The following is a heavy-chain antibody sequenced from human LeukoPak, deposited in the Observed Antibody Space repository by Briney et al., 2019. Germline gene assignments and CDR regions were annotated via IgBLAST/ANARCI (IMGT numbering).Heavy chain of an antibody. Sequence: HPGGSLRLSCVASGFTFSSSWMSWVRQAPGKGLEWVANIKQDGSEKSYVESVRGRFTISRDNAKNSLYLQLNSLRAEDTALYYCARDNPPDYWGQGTLVTVSS. J-gene: IGHJ4*02. CDR1: GFTFSSSW. CDR3: ARDNPPDY. CDR2: IKQDGSEK. V-gene: IGHV3-7*03.